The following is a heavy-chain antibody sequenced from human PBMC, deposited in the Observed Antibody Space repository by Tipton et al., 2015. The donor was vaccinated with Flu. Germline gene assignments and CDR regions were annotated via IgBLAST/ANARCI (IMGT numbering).Heavy chain of an antibody. Sequence: QLVQSGAEVKKPGASVKVSCKASGYTFTSYDINWVRQATGQGLEWMGWMNPNSGNTGYAQKFQGRVTMTRNTSISTAYMELSSLRSEDTAVYYCARGVHRYYDFWSGYYAGVVLNWFDPWGQGTLVTVSS. V-gene: IGHV1-8*01. D-gene: IGHD3-3*01. CDR3: ARGVHRYYDFWSGYYAGVVLNWFDP. CDR1: GYTFTSYD. CDR2: MNPNSGNT. J-gene: IGHJ5*02.